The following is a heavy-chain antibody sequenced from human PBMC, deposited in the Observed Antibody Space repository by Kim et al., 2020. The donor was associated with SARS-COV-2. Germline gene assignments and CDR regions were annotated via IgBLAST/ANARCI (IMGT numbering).Heavy chain of an antibody. D-gene: IGHD1-26*01. Sequence: SETLSLTCAVYGGSFSGYYWSWIRQPPGKGLEWIGEINHSGSTNYNPSLKSRVTISVDTSKNQFSLKLSSVTAADTAVYYCARGPLHYSGSPFDYWGQGTLVTVSS. CDR1: GGSFSGYY. V-gene: IGHV4-34*01. CDR2: INHSGST. CDR3: ARGPLHYSGSPFDY. J-gene: IGHJ4*02.